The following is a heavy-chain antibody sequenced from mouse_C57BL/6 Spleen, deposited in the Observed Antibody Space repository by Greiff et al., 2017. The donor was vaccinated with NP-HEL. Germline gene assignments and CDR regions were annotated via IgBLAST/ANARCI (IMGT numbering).Heavy chain of an antibody. J-gene: IGHJ4*01. D-gene: IGHD1-1*01. CDR2: ISSGGDYI. Sequence: DVMLVESGEGLVKPGGSLKLSCAASGFTFSSYAMSWVRQTPEKRLEWVAYISSGGDYIYYADTVKGRFTISRDNARNTLYLQMSSLKSEDTAMYYCTREIITRGAMDYWGQGTSVTVSS. CDR1: GFTFSSYA. V-gene: IGHV5-9-1*02. CDR3: TREIITRGAMDY.